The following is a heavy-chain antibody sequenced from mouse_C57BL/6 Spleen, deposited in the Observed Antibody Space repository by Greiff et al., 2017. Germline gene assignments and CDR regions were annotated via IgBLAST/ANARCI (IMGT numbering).Heavy chain of an antibody. J-gene: IGHJ4*01. Sequence: EVQLQQSGPELVKPGASVKISCKASGYTFTDYYMNWVKQSHGKSLEWIGDINPNNGGTSYNQQFKGKATLTVDKSSSTAYMELRSLTSEDSAVDYCARGHDGYYGYAMDYWGQGTSVTVSS. CDR3: ARGHDGYYGYAMDY. CDR1: GYTFTDYY. CDR2: INPNNGGT. V-gene: IGHV1-26*01. D-gene: IGHD2-3*01.